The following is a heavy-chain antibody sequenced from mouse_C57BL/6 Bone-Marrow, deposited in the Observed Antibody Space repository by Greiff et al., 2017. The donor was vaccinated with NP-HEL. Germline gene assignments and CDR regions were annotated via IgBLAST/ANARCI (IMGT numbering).Heavy chain of an antibody. J-gene: IGHJ3*01. D-gene: IGHD6-1*01. CDR3: APFSPWFAY. V-gene: IGHV14-2*01. Sequence: EVQLQESGAELVKPGASVKLSCTASGFNIKDYYMHWVKQRTEQGLEWIGRIDPEDGETKYAPTFQGKATITADTSANTAYLQLSSLTSEDTAVYYCAPFSPWFAYWGQGTLVTVSA. CDR1: GFNIKDYY. CDR2: IDPEDGET.